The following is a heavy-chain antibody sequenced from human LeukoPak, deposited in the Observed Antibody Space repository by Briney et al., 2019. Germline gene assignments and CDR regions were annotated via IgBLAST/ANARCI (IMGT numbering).Heavy chain of an antibody. J-gene: IGHJ4*02. CDR1: GFTFSSYE. V-gene: IGHV3-48*03. Sequence: GGSLRLSCAASGFTFSSYEMNWVRQAPGKGLEWVSYISSSGSTIYYADSVKGRFTISRDNAKNSLYLQMNSLRAEDTAVYYCARRLRGYCSGGSCLGFDYWGQGTLVTVSS. D-gene: IGHD2-15*01. CDR2: ISSSGSTI. CDR3: ARRLRGYCSGGSCLGFDY.